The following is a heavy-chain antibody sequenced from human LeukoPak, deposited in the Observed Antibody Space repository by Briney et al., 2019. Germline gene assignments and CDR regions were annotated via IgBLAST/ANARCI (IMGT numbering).Heavy chain of an antibody. V-gene: IGHV3-21*01. Sequence: GGSLRLSCAASGFTFSSYNMHWVRQAPGKGLEWVSSISSSSSYIYYADSVKGRFTISRDNSKNTLYLQINSLRAEDTAVYYCARDRNILLDSWGQGTLVTVSS. CDR1: GFTFSSYN. J-gene: IGHJ4*02. CDR2: ISSSSSYI. CDR3: ARDRNILLDS. D-gene: IGHD2/OR15-2a*01.